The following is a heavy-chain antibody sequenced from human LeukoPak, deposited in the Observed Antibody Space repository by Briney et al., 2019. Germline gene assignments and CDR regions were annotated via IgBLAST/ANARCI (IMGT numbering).Heavy chain of an antibody. J-gene: IGHJ4*02. V-gene: IGHV3-7*03. CDR1: GFTFSSYW. CDR3: AREYDSSGYYLPYFDY. Sequence: GGSLRLSCVASGFTFSSYWMSWVRQAPGKGLEWVANIKQDGSEKYYVDSVKGRFTISRDNAKNSLYLQMNSLRAEDTAVYYCAREYDSSGYYLPYFDYWGQGTLVTVSS. D-gene: IGHD3-22*01. CDR2: IKQDGSEK.